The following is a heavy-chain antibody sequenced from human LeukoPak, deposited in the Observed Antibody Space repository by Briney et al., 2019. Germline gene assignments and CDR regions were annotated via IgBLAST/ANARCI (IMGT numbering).Heavy chain of an antibody. CDR2: IYYSGNT. V-gene: IGHV4-39*07. Sequence: SETLSLTCTVSGGSISSSGSYWGWIHQPPGKGLEWIGSIYYSGNTYNPSLKSRVTISVDTSKNQLSLNLTSVNAADTAMYYCARVMAARREDLNWFDPWGQGTLVTVSS. CDR1: GGSISSSGSY. J-gene: IGHJ5*02. CDR3: ARVMAARREDLNWFDP. D-gene: IGHD6-6*01.